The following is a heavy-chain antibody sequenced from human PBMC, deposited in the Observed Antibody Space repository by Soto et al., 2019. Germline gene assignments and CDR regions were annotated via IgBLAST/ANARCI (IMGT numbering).Heavy chain of an antibody. J-gene: IGHJ6*02. D-gene: IGHD3-3*01. V-gene: IGHV4-59*01. CDR1: GGSISSYY. Sequence: PSETLSLTCTVSGGSISSYYWTWIRQPPGKGLEWIGYIYYTGSTNYNPSLKSRVTISVDTSKNQFSLNLTSVTAADTAVYYCVRRRFNFRSGFNYYGMDVWGQGTTVTVSS. CDR2: IYYTGST. CDR3: VRRRFNFRSGFNYYGMDV.